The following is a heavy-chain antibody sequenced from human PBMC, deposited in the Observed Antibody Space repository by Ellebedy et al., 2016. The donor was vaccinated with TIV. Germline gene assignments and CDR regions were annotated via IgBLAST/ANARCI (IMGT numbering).Heavy chain of an antibody. CDR2: TYYSGST. CDR3: ARDGIYGEFDY. CDR1: GGSISSNY. Sequence: MPSETLSLTCTVSGGSISSNYWTWIRQPPGKGLEWIGYTYYSGSTNYNPSLESRASISVDTSKNQFSLKLNSVTAADTAVYYCARDGIYGEFDYWGQGTLVTVSS. D-gene: IGHD3-10*01. J-gene: IGHJ4*02. V-gene: IGHV4-59*01.